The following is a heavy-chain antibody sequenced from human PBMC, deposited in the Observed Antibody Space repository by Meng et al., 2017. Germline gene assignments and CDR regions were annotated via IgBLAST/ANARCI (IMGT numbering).Heavy chain of an antibody. D-gene: IGHD4-17*01. CDR1: GGSVSSGGYY. CDR2: IYYSGST. V-gene: IGHV4-31*03. J-gene: IGHJ5*02. Sequence: QVTLPEPGPGLVKPSQTPSLTCIVSGGSVSSGGYYWSWIRQHPGKGLEWIGYIYYSGSTYYNPSLKSRVTISVDTYKNQFSLKLSSVTAADTAVYYCARGHNDYGDYPNWFDPWGQGTLVTVSS. CDR3: ARGHNDYGDYPNWFDP.